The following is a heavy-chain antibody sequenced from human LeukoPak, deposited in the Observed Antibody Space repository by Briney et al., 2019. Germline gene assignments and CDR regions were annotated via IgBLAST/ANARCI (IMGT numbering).Heavy chain of an antibody. Sequence: AGSLRLSCAASGFTFRKYGMSWVRQAPGKGLEWVSGLSGGGGSTYYADSVKGRFTISRDNSKNTLYLQMNSLRAEDTAVYYCTRGYCSGTSCYSGSFGDVWGKGTTVTISS. D-gene: IGHD2-15*01. CDR2: LSGGGGST. J-gene: IGHJ6*04. CDR1: GFTFRKYG. V-gene: IGHV3-23*01. CDR3: TRGYCSGTSCYSGSFGDV.